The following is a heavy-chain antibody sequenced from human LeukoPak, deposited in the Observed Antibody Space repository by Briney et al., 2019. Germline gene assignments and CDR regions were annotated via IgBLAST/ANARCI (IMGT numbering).Heavy chain of an antibody. Sequence: GWSLRLSCVASVLTFSSSAMSWVRQAPGKGLEGVSSISGSGGSTYYADSVKGRFTISRDNSKNTLYLQMNSLRAEDTAVYYCAKGPLLWDWGQGTLVTVSS. CDR2: ISGSGGST. J-gene: IGHJ4*02. D-gene: IGHD2/OR15-2a*01. CDR3: AKGPLLWD. V-gene: IGHV3-23*01. CDR1: VLTFSSSA.